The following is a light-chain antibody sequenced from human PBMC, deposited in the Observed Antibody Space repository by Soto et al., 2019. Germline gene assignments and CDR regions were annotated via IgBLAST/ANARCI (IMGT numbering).Light chain of an antibody. CDR3: QQYNSYSGT. J-gene: IGKJ1*01. CDR2: KAS. CDR1: QSISSW. V-gene: IGKV1-5*03. Sequence: IEMTQSPSTLSSSVGDRVTITCRASQSISSWLAWYQQKPGKAPKLLIYKASSLESGVPSRFRGSGSGTEFTLTISSLQPDDFATYYCQQYNSYSGTFGQGTKVDIK.